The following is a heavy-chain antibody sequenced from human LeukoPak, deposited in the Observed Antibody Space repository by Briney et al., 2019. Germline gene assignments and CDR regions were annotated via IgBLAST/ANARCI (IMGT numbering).Heavy chain of an antibody. CDR1: GGSISSSSYY. Sequence: SETLSLTCTVSGGSISSSSYYWGWIRQPPGEGLEWIGSIYYSGSTYYNPSLKSRVTISVDTSKNQFSLKLSSVTAADTAVYYCARHAYYYDSSGYYYWFDPWGQGTLVTVSS. CDR2: IYYSGST. D-gene: IGHD3-22*01. J-gene: IGHJ5*02. CDR3: ARHAYYYDSSGYYYWFDP. V-gene: IGHV4-39*01.